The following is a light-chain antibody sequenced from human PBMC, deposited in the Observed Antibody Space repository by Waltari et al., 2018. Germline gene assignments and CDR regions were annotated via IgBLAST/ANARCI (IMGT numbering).Light chain of an antibody. CDR2: WAS. CDR3: QQYYSPPYN. V-gene: IGKV4-1*01. J-gene: IGKJ2*01. Sequence: DIVMTQSPDSLAVSLGERATVNCKSSQSVLYSPNNKNYLAWYQQKPGQPPKLPVYWASTRESGVPDRFSGSGSGTDFTLTISSLQAEDVAVYYCQQYYSPPYNFGQGTKLEIK. CDR1: QSVLYSPNNKNY.